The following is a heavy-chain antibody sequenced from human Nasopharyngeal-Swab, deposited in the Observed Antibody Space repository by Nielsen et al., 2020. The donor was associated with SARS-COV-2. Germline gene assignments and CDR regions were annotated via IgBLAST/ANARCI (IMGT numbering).Heavy chain of an antibody. J-gene: IGHJ3*02. CDR3: ARVFQGDAFDI. Sequence: ASVKVSCKASGYTFTSYYMHWVRQAPGQGLEWMGIINPSGGSTSYAQKFQGRVAMTRDTSTSTVYMELSSLRSEDTAVYYCARVFQGDAFDIWGQGTMVTVSS. CDR1: GYTFTSYY. CDR2: INPSGGST. V-gene: IGHV1-46*01. D-gene: IGHD2-21*01.